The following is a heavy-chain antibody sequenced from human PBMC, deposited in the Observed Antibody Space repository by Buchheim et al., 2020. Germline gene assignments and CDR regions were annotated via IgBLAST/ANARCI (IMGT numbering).Heavy chain of an antibody. CDR3: VKEALGYSYADY. CDR2: ISEDGGRT. J-gene: IGHJ4*02. D-gene: IGHD5-18*01. Sequence: EVQLLASGGGFVQAGGSLRLSCAASGFTFSKSAMSWVRQAPGKGLEWVSAISEDGGRTYYADSVEGRFPISRDNSKKQLYLQMNSLRAEDTAIYYCVKEALGYSYADYWGQGTL. CDR1: GFTFSKSA. V-gene: IGHV3-23*01.